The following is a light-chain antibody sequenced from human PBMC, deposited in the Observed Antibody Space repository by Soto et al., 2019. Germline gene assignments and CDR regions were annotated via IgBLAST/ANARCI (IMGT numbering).Light chain of an antibody. CDR2: WAS. J-gene: IGKJ2*01. V-gene: IGKV4-1*01. CDR3: QQYYNTPYT. Sequence: DIVMTQSPDSLAASLGERATINCKSNRTLFYPSNNKTYLAWYQQKAGQPPKLLIYWASMRESGVPDRFSGSGSGTDFTLTISSLQAEDVAIFYCQQYYNTPYTFGQGTKLEIK. CDR1: RTLFYPSNNKTY.